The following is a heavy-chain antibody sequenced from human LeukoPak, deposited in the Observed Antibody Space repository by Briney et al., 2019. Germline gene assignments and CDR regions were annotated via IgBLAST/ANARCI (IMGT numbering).Heavy chain of an antibody. V-gene: IGHV3-21*01. D-gene: IGHD2-2*01. CDR3: ARVGGFGYCTSTSCPPEY. CDR2: ISSSSNYI. CDR1: GFTFSSYS. J-gene: IGHJ4*02. Sequence: GGSLRLSCAASGFTFSSYSMNWVRQAPGKGLEWVSSISSSSNYIYYADSVKGRFTISRDNAKNSLYLQMNSLRAEDTAVYYCARVGGFGYCTSTSCPPEYWGQGALVTVSS.